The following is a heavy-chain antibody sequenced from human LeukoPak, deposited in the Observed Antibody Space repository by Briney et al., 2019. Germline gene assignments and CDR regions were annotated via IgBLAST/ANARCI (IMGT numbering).Heavy chain of an antibody. CDR2: IIPIFGTA. Sequence: GSSVKVSCKASGGTFSSYAISWVRQAPGQGLEWMGAIIPIFGTANYAQKFQGRVTITADESTGTAYMELSSLRSEDTAVYYCARERRGGSYFTEKRLDHWGQGTLVAVSS. J-gene: IGHJ4*02. D-gene: IGHD1-26*01. CDR1: GGTFSSYA. V-gene: IGHV1-69*01. CDR3: ARERRGGSYFTEKRLDH.